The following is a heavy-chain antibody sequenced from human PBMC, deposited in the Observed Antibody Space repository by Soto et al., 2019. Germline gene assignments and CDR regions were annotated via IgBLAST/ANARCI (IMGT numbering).Heavy chain of an antibody. V-gene: IGHV1-18*01. CDR3: AGEATSSCHDY. CDR1: GYTFTSYG. J-gene: IGHJ4*02. CDR2: ISAYNGKT. D-gene: IGHD6-13*01. Sequence: QVQLVQSGAEVKKPGASVKVSCKASGYTFTSYGISWVRQAPGQGLEWMGWISAYNGKTNYAQKLPGRVTMTTETPPSTAYIELRSLRSDDTAVYYCAGEATSSCHDYWGQGTLVTVPS.